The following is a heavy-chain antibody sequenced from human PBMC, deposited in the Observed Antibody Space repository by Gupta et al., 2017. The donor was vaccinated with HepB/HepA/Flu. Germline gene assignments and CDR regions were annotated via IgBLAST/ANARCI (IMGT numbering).Heavy chain of an antibody. V-gene: IGHV1-18*04. J-gene: IGHJ6*03. CDR1: GYTFTDYG. Sequence: VQLVQSGGEGKNPGAPAKLSCKTSGYTFTDYGFTWVRQAPGQGLEWIGWISAYNGKTDYAQKFQGRVTMTTETSTSTPYMELRSLRXDXTAVYYXGRWGPMYYYMDVWGKGTTVSVSS. CDR2: ISAYNGKT. CDR3: GRWGPMYYYMDV. D-gene: IGHD2-2*01.